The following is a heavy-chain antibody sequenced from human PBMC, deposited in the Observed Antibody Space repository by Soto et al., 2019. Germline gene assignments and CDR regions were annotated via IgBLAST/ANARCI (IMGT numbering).Heavy chain of an antibody. CDR1: GFTFSSYS. Sequence: EVQLVESGGGLVKPGGSLRLSCAASGFTFSSYSMNWVRQAPGKGLEWVSSISSSSSYIYYADSVKGRFTISRDNAKNSLYLQMNSLRAEDTAVYYCARFNYDILTGHYYWGQGTLVTVSS. J-gene: IGHJ4*02. CDR3: ARFNYDILTGHYY. D-gene: IGHD3-9*01. CDR2: ISSSSSYI. V-gene: IGHV3-21*01.